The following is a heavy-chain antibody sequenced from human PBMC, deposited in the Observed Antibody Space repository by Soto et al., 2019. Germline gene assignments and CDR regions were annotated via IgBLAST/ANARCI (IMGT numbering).Heavy chain of an antibody. CDR2: IYYSGST. D-gene: IGHD6-19*01. CDR3: AGRREQWQGGTGDFDY. Sequence: PSETLSLTCTVSGGSISSGDYYWSWIRQPPGKGLEWIGSIYYSGSTYYNPSLKGRVTISVDTSKNQFSLKLSSVTAADTAVYYCAGRREQWQGGTGDFDYWGQGTLVTVSS. J-gene: IGHJ4*02. V-gene: IGHV4-39*01. CDR1: GGSISSGDYY.